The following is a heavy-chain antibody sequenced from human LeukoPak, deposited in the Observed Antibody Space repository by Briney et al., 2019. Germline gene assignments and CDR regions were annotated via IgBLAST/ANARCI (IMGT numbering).Heavy chain of an antibody. CDR3: ARGEDNWNYDYYYYMDV. CDR2: MNPNSGNT. J-gene: IGHJ6*03. V-gene: IGHV1-8*01. D-gene: IGHD1-20*01. CDR1: GYTFTSYD. Sequence: ASVKVSCKASGYTFTSYDISWVRQATGQGLEWMGWMNPNSGNTGYAQKFQGRVTMTRNTSISTAYMELSSLRSEDTAVYYCARGEDNWNYDYYYYMDVWGKGTTVTVSS.